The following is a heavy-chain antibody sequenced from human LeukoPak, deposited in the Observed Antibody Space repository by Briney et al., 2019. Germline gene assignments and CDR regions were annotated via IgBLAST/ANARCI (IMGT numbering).Heavy chain of an antibody. V-gene: IGHV1-2*02. CDR2: IGSNSGGT. D-gene: IGHD3-10*02. Sequence: ASVKVSCEASGYTFTGYYIHWVRQAPGQGLEWMGWIGSNSGGTRYAQKFQDRVTMTRDTSISTAYMELNSLRSDDTAGYYWGGRPGRIISLPLVMFLGGQGTTVTVSS. CDR1: GYTFTGYY. J-gene: IGHJ6*02. CDR3: GGRPGRIISLPLVMFL.